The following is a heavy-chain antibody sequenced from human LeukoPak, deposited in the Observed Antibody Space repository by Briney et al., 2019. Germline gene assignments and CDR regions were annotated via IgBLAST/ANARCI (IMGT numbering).Heavy chain of an antibody. CDR1: GFTFSRNG. V-gene: IGHV3-30*02. D-gene: IGHD3-3*01. Sequence: GGSLRLSCAASGFTFSRNGMHWVRQAPGKGLEWVAFIRYDGGNKYYADSVKGRFTISRDNSENTLFLQMNSLRAEDTAVYYCAKDSGPGLTPSSRRLYCIDYWGQGTLVTVSS. CDR2: IRYDGGNK. CDR3: AKDSGPGLTPSSRRLYCIDY. J-gene: IGHJ4*02.